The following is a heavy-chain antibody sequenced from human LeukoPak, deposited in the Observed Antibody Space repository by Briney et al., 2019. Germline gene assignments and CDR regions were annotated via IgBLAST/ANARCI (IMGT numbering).Heavy chain of an antibody. CDR2: TYYSGST. CDR1: GGSISRGDYY. V-gene: IGHV4-30-4*01. D-gene: IGHD3-10*01. CDR3: ARPRSGSSGLDFDY. J-gene: IGHJ4*02. Sequence: SETLSLTCTVSGGSISRGDYYWTWIRQPPGKGLEWIGCTYYSGSTYYNPSLKSRITISVDTSKNQFSLKLSSVTAADTAVYHCARPRSGSSGLDFDYWGQGTLVTVSS.